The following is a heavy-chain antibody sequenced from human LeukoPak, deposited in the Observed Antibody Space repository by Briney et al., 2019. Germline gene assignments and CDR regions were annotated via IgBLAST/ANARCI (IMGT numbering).Heavy chain of an antibody. CDR3: ARHIRAPYYYGSGSLDY. J-gene: IGHJ4*02. V-gene: IGHV5-51*01. D-gene: IGHD3-10*01. Sequence: GESLKISCKGSGYSFTSYWIGWVRQMPGKGLEWMGIIYPGDSDTRYSPSFQGQVTISADKSISTAYLQWSSLKASDTAMYYRARHIRAPYYYGSGSLDYWGQGTLVTVSS. CDR2: IYPGDSDT. CDR1: GYSFTSYW.